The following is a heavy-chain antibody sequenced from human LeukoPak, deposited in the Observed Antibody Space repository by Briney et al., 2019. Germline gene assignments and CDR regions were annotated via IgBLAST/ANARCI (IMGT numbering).Heavy chain of an antibody. V-gene: IGHV1-18*01. CDR3: VRDRTRRNLSVVIAADAFDF. CDR1: GYTFINYG. Sequence: ASVKVSCKASGYTFINYGISWVRQAPGQGLEWMGWISTYNSNTNYAQKFQGRVTMTADTSTSTAYMELRSLRSDDTAVYYCVRDRTRRNLSVVIAADAFDFWGQGTMVTVSS. J-gene: IGHJ3*01. D-gene: IGHD2-15*01. CDR2: ISTYNSNT.